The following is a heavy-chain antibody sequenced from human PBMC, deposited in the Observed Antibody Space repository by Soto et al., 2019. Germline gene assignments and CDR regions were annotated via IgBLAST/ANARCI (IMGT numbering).Heavy chain of an antibody. CDR2: INHSGST. Sequence: QVQLQQWGAGLLKPSETLSLTCAVYGGSFNGYYWSWIRQPPGKGLEWIGEINHSGSTNYNPSLRSRVTISVDASKNQFSLKLSSVTAADTAVYYCARRSILWFGELPLWFDPGGQGTLVTVSS. CDR1: GGSFNGYY. J-gene: IGHJ5*02. D-gene: IGHD3-10*01. CDR3: ARRSILWFGELPLWFDP. V-gene: IGHV4-34*01.